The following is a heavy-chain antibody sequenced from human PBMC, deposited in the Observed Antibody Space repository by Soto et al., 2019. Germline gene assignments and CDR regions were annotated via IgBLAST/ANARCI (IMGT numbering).Heavy chain of an antibody. Sequence: GGSLRLSCAASGFTFSSYWMSWVRQAPGKGLEWVANIKQDGSEKYYVDSVKGRFTISRDDAKNSLYLQMNSLRAEDTAVYYCARARSGYDYYYYGMDVWGQGTTVTVSS. J-gene: IGHJ6*02. CDR2: IKQDGSEK. D-gene: IGHD5-12*01. V-gene: IGHV3-7*01. CDR3: ARARSGYDYYYYGMDV. CDR1: GFTFSSYW.